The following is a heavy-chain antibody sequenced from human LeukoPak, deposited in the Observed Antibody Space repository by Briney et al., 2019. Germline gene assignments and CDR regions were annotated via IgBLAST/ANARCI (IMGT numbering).Heavy chain of an antibody. J-gene: IGHJ4*02. CDR2: IKSKTDGGTT. CDR1: GFTFSNAW. V-gene: IGHV3-15*01. CDR3: TKNFSSPSWPSPTDN. D-gene: IGHD2-2*01. Sequence: PGGSLRLSCAASGFTFSNAWMSWVRQAPGKGLEWVGRIKSKTDGGTTDYAAPVKGRFTISRDDSKNTLYLQMNSLKTEDTAVYYCTKNFSSPSWPSPTDNWGQGTLVTVSS.